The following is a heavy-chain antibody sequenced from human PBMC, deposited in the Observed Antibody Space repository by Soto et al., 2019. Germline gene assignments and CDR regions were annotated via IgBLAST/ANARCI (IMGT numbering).Heavy chain of an antibody. CDR1: GFTFSSYG. V-gene: IGHV3-30*18. D-gene: IGHD2-15*01. J-gene: IGHJ6*02. CDR3: AKDTGDIVVVVAAIDGMDV. Sequence: PGGSLRLSCAASGFTFSSYGMHWVRQAPGKGLEWVAVISYDGSNKYYADSVKGRFTISRDNSKNTLYLQMNSLRAEDTAVFYCAKDTGDIVVVVAAIDGMDVWGQGTTVTVSS. CDR2: ISYDGSNK.